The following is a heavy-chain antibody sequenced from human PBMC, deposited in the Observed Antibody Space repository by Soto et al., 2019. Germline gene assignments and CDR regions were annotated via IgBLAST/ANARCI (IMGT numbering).Heavy chain of an antibody. V-gene: IGHV4-34*01. CDR1: GGSFSGYY. CDR3: ARDSGYSYGYRSRHYGMDV. Sequence: SETLSLTCAVYGGSFSGYYWSWIRQPPGKGLEWIGEINHSGSTNYNPSLKSRVTISVDTSKNQFSPKLSSVTAADTAVYYCARDSGYSYGYRSRHYGMDVWGQGTTVTVSS. CDR2: INHSGST. D-gene: IGHD5-18*01. J-gene: IGHJ6*02.